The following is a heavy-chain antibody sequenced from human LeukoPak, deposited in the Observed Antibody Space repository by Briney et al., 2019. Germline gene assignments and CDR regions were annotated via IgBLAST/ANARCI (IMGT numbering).Heavy chain of an antibody. CDR3: AKAVLWELLVDAFDI. D-gene: IGHD1-26*01. CDR1: GFTFSSYE. V-gene: IGHV3-48*03. CDR2: ISSSGSTI. J-gene: IGHJ3*02. Sequence: TGGSLRLSCAASGFTFSSYEMNWVRQAPGKGLEWVSYISSSGSTIYYADSVKGRFTISRDNAKNSLYLQMNSLRAEDTAVYYCAKAVLWELLVDAFDIWGQGTMVTVSS.